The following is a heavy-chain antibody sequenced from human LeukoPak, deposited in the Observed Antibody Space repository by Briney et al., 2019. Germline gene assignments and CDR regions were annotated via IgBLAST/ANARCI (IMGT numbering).Heavy chain of an antibody. Sequence: PGGSLRLSCAASGFTFSDYYMSWIRQAPGKGLEWVSYISSSGSTIYYADSVKGRFTISRDNAKNSLYLQMNSLRAEDTAMYYCARETAAGTTSFDYWGQGTLVTVSS. CDR3: ARETAAGTTSFDY. CDR1: GFTFSDYY. CDR2: ISSSGSTI. V-gene: IGHV3-11*04. J-gene: IGHJ4*02. D-gene: IGHD6-13*01.